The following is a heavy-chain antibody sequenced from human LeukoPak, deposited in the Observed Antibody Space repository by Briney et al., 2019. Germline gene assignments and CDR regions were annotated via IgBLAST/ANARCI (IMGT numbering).Heavy chain of an antibody. CDR3: ARDNRRKSMVRGVPYIDY. V-gene: IGHV3-33*01. J-gene: IGHJ4*02. CDR2: IWYDGSNK. CDR1: GFTFSSYG. Sequence: PGRSLRLSCAASGFTFSSYGMHWVRQAPGKGLEWVAVIWYDGSNKYYADSVKGRFTISRDNSKNTLYLQMNSLRAEDTAVYYCARDNRRKSMVRGVPYIDYWGQGTLVTVSS. D-gene: IGHD3-10*01.